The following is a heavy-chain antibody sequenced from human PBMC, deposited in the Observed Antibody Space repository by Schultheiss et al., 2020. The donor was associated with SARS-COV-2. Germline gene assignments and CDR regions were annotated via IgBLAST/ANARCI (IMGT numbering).Heavy chain of an antibody. CDR2: INHSGST. Sequence: SETLSLTCAVYGGSFSGYYWSWIRQPPGKGLEWIGEINHSGSTNYNPSLKSRVTISVDTSKNQFSLKLSSVTAADTAVYYCARGGGGLKIDNWGQGTLVTVSS. V-gene: IGHV4-34*01. CDR3: ARGGGGLKIDN. CDR1: GGSFSGYY. D-gene: IGHD1-26*01. J-gene: IGHJ4*02.